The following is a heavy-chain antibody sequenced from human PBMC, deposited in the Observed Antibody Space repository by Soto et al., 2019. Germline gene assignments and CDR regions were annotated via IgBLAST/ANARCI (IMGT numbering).Heavy chain of an antibody. D-gene: IGHD3-10*01. CDR2: IYTSGST. CDR1: GGSLSSYY. Sequence: SETLSLTCTVSGGSLSSYYWSWIRQPAGKGLEWIGRIYTSGSTNYNPSLRSRVTMSVDTSKNQFSLTLRSVTAADTAVYYCARGELIPLWGQGTMVTVSS. CDR3: ARGELIPL. V-gene: IGHV4-4*07. J-gene: IGHJ3*01.